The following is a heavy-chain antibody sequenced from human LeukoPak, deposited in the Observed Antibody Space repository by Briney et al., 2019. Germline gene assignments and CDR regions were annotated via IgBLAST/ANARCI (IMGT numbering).Heavy chain of an antibody. CDR2: IYHSGNT. V-gene: IGHV4-30-2*01. J-gene: IGHJ4*02. CDR3: VRVGYGDYFDY. CDR1: SGSISGGGYS. Sequence: SETLSLTCDVSSGSISGGGYSWSWIRQPPGKGLEWIGYIYHSGNTYYSPSLKSRVTISVDRSKNQFSLKLNSVTAADTAVYYCVRVGYGDYFDYWGQGTLVTVSS. D-gene: IGHD4/OR15-4a*01.